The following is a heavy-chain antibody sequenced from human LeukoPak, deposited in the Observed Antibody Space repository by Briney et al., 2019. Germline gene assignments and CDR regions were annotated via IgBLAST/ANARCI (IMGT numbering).Heavy chain of an antibody. J-gene: IGHJ5*02. CDR2: ISYDGSNK. V-gene: IGHV3-30*01. CDR3: AREGQPYNWFDP. Sequence: GGSLRLSCAASGFTFSSYAMHWVRQAPGKGLEWVAVISYDGSNKCYADSVKGRFTISRDDSKKTLYLQMNSLRAEDTAVYYCAREGQPYNWFDPWGQGTLVTVSS. D-gene: IGHD6-13*01. CDR1: GFTFSSYA.